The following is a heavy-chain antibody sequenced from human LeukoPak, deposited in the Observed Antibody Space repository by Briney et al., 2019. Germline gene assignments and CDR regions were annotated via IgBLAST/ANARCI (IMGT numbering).Heavy chain of an antibody. CDR2: ISDSGGST. CDR1: GFTFSSYA. Sequence: GGSLRLSCAASGFTFSSYAMSWVRQAPGKGLEWVSAISDSGGSTYYADSVKGRFTISRDNSKNTLYLQMNSLRAEDTAVYYCAKVYSYYYDSSGPDYWGQGTLVTVSS. V-gene: IGHV3-23*01. CDR3: AKVYSYYYDSSGPDY. D-gene: IGHD3-22*01. J-gene: IGHJ4*02.